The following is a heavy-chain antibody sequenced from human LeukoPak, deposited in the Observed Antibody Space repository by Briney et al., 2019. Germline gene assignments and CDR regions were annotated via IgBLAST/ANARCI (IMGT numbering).Heavy chain of an antibody. D-gene: IGHD3-22*01. J-gene: IGHJ2*01. V-gene: IGHV3-74*01. Sequence: GGSLRLSCAASGFTFSSYWMHWVRQAPGKGLVWVSRINSDGSSTSYADYVKGRFTISRDNAKNTLYLQMNNLRAEDTAVYYCARGGYYYDSSGYLEEKWYFDLWGRGTLVTVSS. CDR3: ARGGYYYDSSGYLEEKWYFDL. CDR1: GFTFSSYW. CDR2: INSDGSST.